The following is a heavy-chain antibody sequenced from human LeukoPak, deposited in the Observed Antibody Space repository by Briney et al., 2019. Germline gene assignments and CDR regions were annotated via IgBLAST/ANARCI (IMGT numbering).Heavy chain of an antibody. J-gene: IGHJ3*02. CDR2: IYNSGST. CDR1: GGSVRSGSYY. CDR3: ARDNTPPGSEMATILGAFDI. D-gene: IGHD5-24*01. Sequence: KPSETLSLTCTVSGGSVRSGSYYWSWIRQPPGKGLEWIGYIYNSGSTNYNPSLKSRVTISIDTSKNQFSLKLSSVTAADTAVYYCARDNTPPGSEMATILGAFDIWGQGTMVTVSS. V-gene: IGHV4-61*01.